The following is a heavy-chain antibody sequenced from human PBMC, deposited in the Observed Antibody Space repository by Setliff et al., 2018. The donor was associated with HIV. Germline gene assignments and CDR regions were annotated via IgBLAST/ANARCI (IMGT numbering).Heavy chain of an antibody. Sequence: ASVKVSCKTSGYIFINYYMHWVRQAPGQGLEWMGIIYPSDGRTTYAQEFQGRVTMTTDTSTNTAYMELRSLRSDDTAVYYCARGLAQPGIAAAGTDAFDIWGQGTMVTVSS. CDR3: ARGLAQPGIAAAGTDAFDI. D-gene: IGHD6-13*01. J-gene: IGHJ3*02. V-gene: IGHV1-46*01. CDR1: GYIFINYY. CDR2: IYPSDGRT.